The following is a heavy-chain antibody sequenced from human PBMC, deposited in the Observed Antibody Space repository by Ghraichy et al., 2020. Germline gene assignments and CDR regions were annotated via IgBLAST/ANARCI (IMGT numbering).Heavy chain of an antibody. D-gene: IGHD6-19*01. CDR3: SRGGGAGTPVLYHMDV. J-gene: IGHJ6*02. V-gene: IGHV3-21*01. CDR2: ISSSTRYV. CDR1: GLMFGPNT. Sequence: GGSLRLSCVASGLMFGPNTMNWVRQAPGKGLEWVSSISSSTRYVYYADSVKGRFTISRDNAQNSLYLQMNSLRVEDTAVYYCSRGGGAGTPVLYHMDVWGLGTTVTVS.